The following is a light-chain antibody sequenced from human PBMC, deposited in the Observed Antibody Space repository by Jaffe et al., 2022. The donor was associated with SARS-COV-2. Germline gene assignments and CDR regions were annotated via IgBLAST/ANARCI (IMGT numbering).Light chain of an antibody. Sequence: DIQMTQSPSSLSASVGDRVTITCRASQDISYYAAWFQQRPGKAPKSLIYATSNLQNGVPPRFSGSGSGTNFTLTINSLQPEDFATYYCHQYKSYPLTFGGGTKVEIK. CDR1: QDISYY. CDR2: ATS. V-gene: IGKV1-16*01. CDR3: HQYKSYPLT. J-gene: IGKJ4*01.